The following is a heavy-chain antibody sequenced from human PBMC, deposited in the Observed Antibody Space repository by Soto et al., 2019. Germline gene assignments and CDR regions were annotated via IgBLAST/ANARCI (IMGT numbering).Heavy chain of an antibody. Sequence: PSETLSLTCTVPGGSISSGDYYWGWVRRRPGKGLEWIGYIYYSGSTYYNPSLKSRVTISVDTSKNQFSLKLSSVTAADTAVYYCAREEGAPSYRMDVWGQATTVTVSS. CDR3: AREEGAPSYRMDV. J-gene: IGHJ6*02. V-gene: IGHV4-30-4*01. CDR2: IYYSGST. CDR1: GGSISSGDYY.